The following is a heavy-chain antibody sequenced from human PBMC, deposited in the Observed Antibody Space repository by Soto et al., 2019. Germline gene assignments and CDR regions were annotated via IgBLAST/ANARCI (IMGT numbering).Heavy chain of an antibody. V-gene: IGHV1-3*01. CDR1: GYTYTSYA. D-gene: IGHD3-16*01. Sequence: ASLKVSCKASGYTYTSYAMHCVRQPHGQRLEWKGWINAGNGNRKNSHKYQGRVTITRDTSASIAYMELSSLRSEDKAVYCCARDTSPSDVWGEGTTVTVSS. CDR3: ARDTSPSDV. CDR2: INAGNGNR. J-gene: IGHJ6*04.